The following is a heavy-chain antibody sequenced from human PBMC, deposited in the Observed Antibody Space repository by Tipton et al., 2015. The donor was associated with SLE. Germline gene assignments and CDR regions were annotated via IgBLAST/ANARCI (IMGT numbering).Heavy chain of an antibody. J-gene: IGHJ5*02. CDR1: GGSFSGYY. D-gene: IGHD3-22*01. V-gene: IGHV4-34*01. CDR3: PRGGPWTYYYDSSGSNWFDP. Sequence: TLSLTCAVYGGSFSGYYWSWIRQPPGKGLEWIGEINHSGSTNYNPSLKSRVTISVDTSKNQFSLKLSSVTAADTAVYYCPRGGPWTYYYDSSGSNWFDPWGQGTLVTVSS. CDR2: INHSGST.